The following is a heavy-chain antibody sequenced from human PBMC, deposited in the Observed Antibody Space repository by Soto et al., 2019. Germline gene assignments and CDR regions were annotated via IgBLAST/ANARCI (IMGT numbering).Heavy chain of an antibody. CDR3: AREPNESFYFDY. CDR1: GYSFTNYY. Sequence: PSVKVSCKASGYSFTNYYIHWLRQAPGQGLEWLGILRPTTGNTQYAQRFQGRVTMTRDTSTGTVYMELTSLRSDDTAMYYCAREPNESFYFDYRGQGTQVTVSS. CDR2: LRPTTGNT. J-gene: IGHJ4*02. V-gene: IGHV1-46*01.